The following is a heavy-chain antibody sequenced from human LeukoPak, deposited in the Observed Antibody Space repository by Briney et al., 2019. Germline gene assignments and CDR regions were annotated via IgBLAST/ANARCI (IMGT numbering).Heavy chain of an antibody. J-gene: IGHJ5*02. CDR3: ARVGLHTAEMVRGVIGWFDP. CDR1: GGSISSYY. V-gene: IGHV4-59*01. D-gene: IGHD3-10*01. Sequence: SETLSLTCTVSGGSISSYYWSWIRQPPGKGLEWIGYIYYSGSTNYNPSLKSRVTISVDTSKNQFSLKLSSVTAADTAVYYCARVGLHTAEMVRGVIGWFDPWGQGTLVTVSS. CDR2: IYYSGST.